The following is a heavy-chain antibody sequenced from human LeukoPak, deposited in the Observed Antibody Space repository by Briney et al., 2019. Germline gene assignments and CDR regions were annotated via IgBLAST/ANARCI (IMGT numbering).Heavy chain of an antibody. J-gene: IGHJ4*02. CDR1: GGSISNYY. D-gene: IGHD3-10*01. CDR3: ARGPLVRVGGGLDY. CDR2: IYASGST. V-gene: IGHV4-4*07. Sequence: PSETLSLTCTVSGGSISNYYWSWIRQPAGKGLEWIGRIYASGSTNYNPSLESRVTVSVDKSKSHFSLKLSSVTAADTAVYYCARGPLVRVGGGLDYWGQGTLVTVSS.